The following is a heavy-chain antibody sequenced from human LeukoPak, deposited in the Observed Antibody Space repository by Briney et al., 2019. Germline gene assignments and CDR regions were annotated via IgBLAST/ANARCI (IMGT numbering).Heavy chain of an antibody. V-gene: IGHV1-69*06. CDR1: GGTFSSYV. CDR3: AKNPQWLVNWNDY. J-gene: IGHJ4*02. D-gene: IGHD6-19*01. CDR2: IIPIFGTA. Sequence: SVKVSCKASGGTFSSYVISWVRQAPGQGLEWMGGIIPIFGTANYAQKFQGRVTITADKSTTTAYMELSSLRSEDTAVYYCAKNPQWLVNWNDYWGQGTLVTVSS.